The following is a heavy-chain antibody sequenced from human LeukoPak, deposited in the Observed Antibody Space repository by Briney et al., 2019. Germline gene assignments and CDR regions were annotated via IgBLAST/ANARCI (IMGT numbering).Heavy chain of an antibody. V-gene: IGHV3-48*04. CDR1: GFTFSSYS. Sequence: PGGSLRLSCAASGFTFSSYSMNWVRQAPGKGLEWVSYISSSSSTIYYADSVKGRFTISRDNAKNSLYLQMNSLRAEDTAVYYCARDGRGSLYYYDSSEDAFDIWGQGTMVTVSS. CDR3: ARDGRGSLYYYDSSEDAFDI. CDR2: ISSSSSTI. J-gene: IGHJ3*02. D-gene: IGHD3-22*01.